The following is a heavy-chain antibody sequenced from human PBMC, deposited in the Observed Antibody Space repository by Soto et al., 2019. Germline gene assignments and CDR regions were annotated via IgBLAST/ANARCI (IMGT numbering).Heavy chain of an antibody. Sequence: SETLSLTCTVSGGSISSSSYYWGWIRQPPGKGLEWIGSIYYSGSTYYNPSLKSRVTISVDTSKNQFSLKLSSVTAADTAVYYCATSRATGYYDFWSGWNFDYWGQGTLVTVSS. CDR2: IYYSGST. J-gene: IGHJ4*02. V-gene: IGHV4-39*01. CDR1: GGSISSSSYY. CDR3: ATSRATGYYDFWSGWNFDY. D-gene: IGHD3-3*01.